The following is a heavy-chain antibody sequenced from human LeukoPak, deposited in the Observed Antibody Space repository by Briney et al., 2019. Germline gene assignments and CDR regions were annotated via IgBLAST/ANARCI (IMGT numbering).Heavy chain of an antibody. CDR3: VKGDIPLKMATIRGNLDY. V-gene: IGHV3-64D*06. CDR1: GFTFSSYA. Sequence: PGGSLRLSCSASGFTFSSYAMHWVRQAPGKGLEYVSAISSNGGSTYYADSVKGRFTISRDNSKNTLYLQMSSLRAEDTAVYYCVKGDIPLKMATIRGNLDYWGQGTLVTVSS. D-gene: IGHD5-24*01. CDR2: ISSNGGST. J-gene: IGHJ4*02.